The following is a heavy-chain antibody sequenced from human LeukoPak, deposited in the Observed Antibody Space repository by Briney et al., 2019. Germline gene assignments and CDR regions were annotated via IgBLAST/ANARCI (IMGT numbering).Heavy chain of an antibody. CDR3: AKDGDGSGSNFDY. D-gene: IGHD3-10*01. CDR2: ISGSGGRT. CDR1: GFTFRSYA. Sequence: PGGSRRLSWAAAGFTFRSYAMRWVSQAEGKGLEWVSPISGSGGRTYYADCVKGRFTISRDNSKNTLYLQTNSLRAEDTAVYYCAKDGDGSGSNFDYWGQGTLVTVSS. V-gene: IGHV3-23*01. J-gene: IGHJ4*02.